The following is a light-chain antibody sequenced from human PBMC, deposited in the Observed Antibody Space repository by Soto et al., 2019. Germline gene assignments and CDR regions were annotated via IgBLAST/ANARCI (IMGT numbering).Light chain of an antibody. CDR3: RQRDNWPLT. J-gene: IGKJ4*01. CDR2: DAF. CDR1: QSIGNS. Sequence: TVLTQSPATLSLSPGERATLSCKASQSIGNSFGWLQQKPGQAPRLLIDDAFNRATGIPARFTGSGSGSDFTLTISSREPEDFGVYYCRQRDNWPLTFGGGTKVEIK. V-gene: IGKV3-11*01.